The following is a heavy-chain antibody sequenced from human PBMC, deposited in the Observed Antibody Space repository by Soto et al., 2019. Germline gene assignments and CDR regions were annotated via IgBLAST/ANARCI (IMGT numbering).Heavy chain of an antibody. CDR1: GFTFSNYA. CDR2: ILFDGSNK. D-gene: IGHD3-10*01. CDR3: TKDSRVPAPYGDGSGNPNY. Sequence: PGGSLRLSCAASGFTFSNYAMSWVRQAPGKELEWVSFILFDGSNKYYADSVKGRFTISRDNSKNTLYLQMNSLRAEDTAVYYCTKDSRVPAPYGDGSGNPNYWGQGTLVTVSS. J-gene: IGHJ4*02. V-gene: IGHV3-30*18.